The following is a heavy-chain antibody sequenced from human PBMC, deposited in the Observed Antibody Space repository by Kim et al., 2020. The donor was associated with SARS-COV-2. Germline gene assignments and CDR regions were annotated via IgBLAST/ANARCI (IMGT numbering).Heavy chain of an antibody. CDR1: GGSISSSSYY. Sequence: SETLSLTCTVSGGSISSSSYYWGWIRQPPGKGLEWIGSIYYSGSTYYNPSLKSRVTISVDTSKNQFSLKLSSVTAADTAVYYCARSMVRGVIISSYWYFDLWGRGTLVTVSS. J-gene: IGHJ2*01. V-gene: IGHV4-39*01. D-gene: IGHD3-10*01. CDR3: ARSMVRGVIISSYWYFDL. CDR2: IYYSGST.